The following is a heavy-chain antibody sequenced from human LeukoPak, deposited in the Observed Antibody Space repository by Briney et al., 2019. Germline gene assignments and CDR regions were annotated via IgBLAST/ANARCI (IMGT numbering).Heavy chain of an antibody. J-gene: IGHJ4*02. V-gene: IGHV1-8*01. D-gene: IGHD1-26*01. Sequence: GASVKVSCKASGYTFTSYDINWVRQATGQGLEWMGWINPNSGNTGYAQKFQGRVTMTRNTSISTAYMELSSLRSEDTAVYYCARSSAGVGATNLDYWGQGTLVTVSS. CDR3: ARSSAGVGATNLDY. CDR2: INPNSGNT. CDR1: GYTFTSYD.